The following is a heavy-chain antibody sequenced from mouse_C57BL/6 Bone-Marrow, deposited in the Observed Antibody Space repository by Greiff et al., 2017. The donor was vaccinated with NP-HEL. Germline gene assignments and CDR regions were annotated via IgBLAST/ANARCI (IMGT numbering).Heavy chain of an antibody. Sequence: EVKVEESGGGLVKPGGSLKLSCAASGFTFSDYGMHWVRQAPEKGLEWVAYISSGSSTIYYADTVKGRFTISRDNAKNTLFLQMTSLRSEDTAMYYCARPPDSSGYVGFADWGQGTLVTVSA. CDR3: ARPPDSSGYVGFAD. J-gene: IGHJ3*01. CDR2: ISSGSSTI. V-gene: IGHV5-17*01. D-gene: IGHD3-2*02. CDR1: GFTFSDYG.